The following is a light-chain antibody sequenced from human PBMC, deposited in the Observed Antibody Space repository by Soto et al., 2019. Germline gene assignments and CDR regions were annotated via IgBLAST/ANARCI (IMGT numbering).Light chain of an antibody. CDR2: EVI. V-gene: IGLV2-14*01. Sequence: QSALTQPASVSGSPGQSITISCTGTSSDVGDYDYVSWYQHHPGKAPKLIIYEVINRPSGVSIRFSGSKSGNTASLTISGLRAEDEADYYCSSYTSSIAYVFGTGTKLTVL. J-gene: IGLJ1*01. CDR3: SSYTSSIAYV. CDR1: SSDVGDYDY.